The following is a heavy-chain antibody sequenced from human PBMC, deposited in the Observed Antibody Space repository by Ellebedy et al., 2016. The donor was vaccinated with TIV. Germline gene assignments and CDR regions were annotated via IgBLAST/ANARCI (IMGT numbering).Heavy chain of an antibody. J-gene: IGHJ3*02. D-gene: IGHD1-26*01. V-gene: IGHV3-7*01. CDR1: AFSFSSYW. Sequence: GGSLRLSCAASAFSFSSYWMTWVRQAPGKGLEWVANMNQDGSDKYYVDSVKGRFTISRDSAKNSLYLQMNSLRVDDAAMYYYATDGSYGDYLSPTHAFEIWGQGTMLIVSS. CDR3: ATDGSYGDYLSPTHAFEI. CDR2: MNQDGSDK.